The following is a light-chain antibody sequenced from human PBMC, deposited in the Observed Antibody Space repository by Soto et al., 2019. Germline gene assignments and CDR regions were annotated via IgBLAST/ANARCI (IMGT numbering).Light chain of an antibody. CDR1: QDIGNA. J-gene: IGKJ2*01. CDR3: QQYSHWPPYT. CDR2: AAS. Sequence: AIPMTQSPSSLSASVGDRVTITCRASQDIGNALGWYQQKPGQAPKLLLKAASSLQSGVPSRFSGSASGTEFTLTISSVQSEDCAVYFCQQYSHWPPYTFGQGTKLEIK. V-gene: IGKV1-6*01.